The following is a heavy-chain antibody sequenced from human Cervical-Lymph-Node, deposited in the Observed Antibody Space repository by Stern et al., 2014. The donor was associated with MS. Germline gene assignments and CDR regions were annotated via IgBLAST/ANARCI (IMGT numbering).Heavy chain of an antibody. D-gene: IGHD3/OR15-3a*01. CDR3: SRGLTR. CDR2: ISVDGTNK. V-gene: IGHV3-30-3*01. Sequence: DQLVESGGGGVQPWKSLRLSCVVSGLPLSQYAMHLVRPAPGKGLEWVAVISVDGTNKYYADSVKGRFTISRDTSTNTLYLQMNGLRVNDTAVYFCSRGLTRWGQGTLVTVSS. CDR1: GLPLSQYA. J-gene: IGHJ4*02.